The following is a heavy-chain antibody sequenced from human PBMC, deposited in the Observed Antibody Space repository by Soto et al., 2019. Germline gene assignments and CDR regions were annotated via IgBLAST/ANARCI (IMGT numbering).Heavy chain of an antibody. Sequence: QVQLKESGPGLVNPSETLSLACAVSGVTISTYYWSWIRQPPGKELEWIGYNYHSGTTNYNPSLKSRVTISVDTSKNQFSLRLTSVTDADTAIYYCVREAYIGYGHAIDHWGQGTLVTVSS. CDR3: VREAYIGYGHAIDH. V-gene: IGHV4-59*01. CDR1: GVTISTYY. CDR2: NYHSGTT. J-gene: IGHJ4*02. D-gene: IGHD5-12*01.